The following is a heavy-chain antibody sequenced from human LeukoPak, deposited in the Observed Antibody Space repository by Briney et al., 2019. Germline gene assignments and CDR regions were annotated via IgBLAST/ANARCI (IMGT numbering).Heavy chain of an antibody. J-gene: IGHJ4*02. D-gene: IGHD6-19*01. Sequence: QPVGSMRLSCAASGFTFSSCAMSWVRQAPGKGLEWVSAISSSGGSTYYADSVKRRLTISRDNSKNTLYLQMSSLRAEDTAVYYCVRYGDGWYKDYWGQGTLVTVSS. CDR1: GFTFSSCA. V-gene: IGHV3-23*01. CDR3: VRYGDGWYKDY. CDR2: ISSSGGST.